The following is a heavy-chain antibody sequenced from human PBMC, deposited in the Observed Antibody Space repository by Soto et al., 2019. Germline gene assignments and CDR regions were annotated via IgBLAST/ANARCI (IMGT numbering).Heavy chain of an antibody. CDR3: ARESEDLTSNFDY. CDR1: GFTFTIYS. V-gene: IGHV3-21*01. CDR2: ISSTTNYI. Sequence: PGGSLRLSCAASGFTFTIYSMNWVRNAPGKGLEWVSSISSTTNYIYYADSMKGRFTVSRDNAKNSVYLEMNSLSAEDTALYYCARESEDLTSNFDYWGQGTLVTVSS. J-gene: IGHJ4*02.